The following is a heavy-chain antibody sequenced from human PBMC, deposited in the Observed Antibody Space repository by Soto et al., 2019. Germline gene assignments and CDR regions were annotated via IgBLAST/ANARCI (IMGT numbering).Heavy chain of an antibody. V-gene: IGHV3-74*01. J-gene: IGHJ4*02. CDR1: GFTFSSYW. CDR3: AVNIGGTVY. CDR2: INTDGSIT. Sequence: PGGSLRLSCAPSGFTFSSYWLHWVRQAPGKGLVGVSRINTDGSITDYADSVKGRFTISRDNAKNTLYLQMNSLRAEDTAFYYCAVNIGGTVYWGQGALVTVSS. D-gene: IGHD1-7*01.